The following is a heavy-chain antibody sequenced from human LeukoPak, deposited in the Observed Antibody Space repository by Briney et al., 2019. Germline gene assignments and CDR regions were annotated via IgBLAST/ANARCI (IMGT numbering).Heavy chain of an antibody. J-gene: IGHJ3*02. Sequence: GGSLRLSCAASGFTFSNYWMHWVRQAPGKGLVWVSRINTDGSSTSYVDSVKGRLTISRDNAKNTLYLQMKSLRAEDTAVYYCARAKRNAFDIWGQGTMVTVSS. V-gene: IGHV3-74*01. CDR3: ARAKRNAFDI. CDR2: INTDGSST. CDR1: GFTFSNYW.